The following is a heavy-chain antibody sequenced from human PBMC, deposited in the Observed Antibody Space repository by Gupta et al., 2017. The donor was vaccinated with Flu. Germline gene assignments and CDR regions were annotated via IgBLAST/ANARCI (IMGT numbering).Heavy chain of an antibody. Sequence: QVQLVESGGGVVQPGRSLRLSCAASGFTFSSYGMHWVRQAPGKGLEWVAVIWYDGSNKYYADSVKGRFTISRDNSKNTLYLQMNSLRAEDTAVYYCARGRGKMTTSYPYFDYWGQGTLVTVSS. V-gene: IGHV3-33*01. CDR2: IWYDGSNK. D-gene: IGHD4-11*01. J-gene: IGHJ4*02. CDR3: ARGRGKMTTSYPYFDY. CDR1: GFTFSSYG.